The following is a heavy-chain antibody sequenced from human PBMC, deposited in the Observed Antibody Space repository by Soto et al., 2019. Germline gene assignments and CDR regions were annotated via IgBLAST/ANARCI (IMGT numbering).Heavy chain of an antibody. V-gene: IGHV3-7*01. CDR3: TRGGCNSETYDCFDH. J-gene: IGHJ4*02. Sequence: EVQLVESGGGLVRPGGSLRLSCAASGFTFSTYCMSWVRQAPGKGLEWVANITQDGSEKYFVDSVKGRFTISRDNAENSLYLQMNSLSAEDTAVYYCTRGGCNSETYDCFDHRGQGTLVSVSS. CDR2: ITQDGSEK. CDR1: GFTFSTYC. D-gene: IGHD1-26*01.